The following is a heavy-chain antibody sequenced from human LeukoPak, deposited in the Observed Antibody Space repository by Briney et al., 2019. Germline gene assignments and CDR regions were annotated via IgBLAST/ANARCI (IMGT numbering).Heavy chain of an antibody. J-gene: IGHJ5*02. CDR2: INHSGST. D-gene: IGHD3-22*01. CDR1: GGSFSGYY. Sequence: SETLSLTCAGYGGSFSGYYWSWIRQPPGKGLEWIGEINHSGSTNYNPSLKSRVTISVDTSKNQFSLKLSSVTAADTAVYYCARGLSGYYYVKTWGQGTLVTVSS. CDR3: ARGLSGYYYVKT. V-gene: IGHV4-34*01.